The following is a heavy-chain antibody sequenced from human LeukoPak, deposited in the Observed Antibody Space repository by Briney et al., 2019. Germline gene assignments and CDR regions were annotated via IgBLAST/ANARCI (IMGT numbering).Heavy chain of an antibody. V-gene: IGHV3-21*01. J-gene: IGHJ4*02. CDR3: ARDPSGSYYYY. Sequence: PGGSLRLSCAASGFTFSSYSMNWVRQAPGKGPEWGSSISGTSSSIYYADSVKGRFTISRDNAKNSLYLQMNSLRAEDTAVYYCARDPSGSYYYYWGQGTLVTVSS. D-gene: IGHD1-26*01. CDR2: ISGTSSSI. CDR1: GFTFSSYS.